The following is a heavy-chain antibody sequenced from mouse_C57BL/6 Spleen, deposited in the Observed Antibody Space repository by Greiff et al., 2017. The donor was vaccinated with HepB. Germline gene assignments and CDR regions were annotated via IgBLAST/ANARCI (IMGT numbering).Heavy chain of an antibody. Sequence: VQLKQSGPELVKPGASVKIPCKASGYTFTDYNMDWVKQSHGKSLEWIGDINPNNGGTIYNQKFKGKATLTVDKSSSTAYMELRSLTSEDTAVYYCARFGNYGRGYFDYWGQGTTLTVSS. V-gene: IGHV1-18*01. CDR1: GYTFTDYN. J-gene: IGHJ2*01. CDR2: INPNNGGT. CDR3: ARFGNYGRGYFDY. D-gene: IGHD2-1*01.